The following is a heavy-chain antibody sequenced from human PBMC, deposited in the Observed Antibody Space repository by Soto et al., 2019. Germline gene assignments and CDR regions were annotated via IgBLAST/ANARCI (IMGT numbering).Heavy chain of an antibody. CDR1: GFTFTSSA. V-gene: IGHV1-58*01. Sequence: QMQLVQSGPEVKKPGTSVKVSCKASGFTFTSSAVQWVRQARGQRLEWIGWIVVGSGNTNYAQKFQERVTITRDMSTSTAYMELSSLRSEDTAVYYCAAPEESTYYYGMDVWGQGTTVTVSS. J-gene: IGHJ6*02. CDR2: IVVGSGNT. CDR3: AAPEESTYYYGMDV.